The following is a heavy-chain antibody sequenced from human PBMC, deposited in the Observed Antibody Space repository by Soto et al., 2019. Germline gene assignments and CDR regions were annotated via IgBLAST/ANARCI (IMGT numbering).Heavy chain of an antibody. CDR2: ISSGGGSI. D-gene: IGHD1-1*01. Sequence: GGSLRLSCAASGFTFSSYSMSWVRQTPGKGLEWVSGISSGGGSIYYADSVKGRFTISRDNSKNTVYLQMNSLRAEDTAVYYCAKVGEYNSDYWGQGTLVTVSS. J-gene: IGHJ4*01. CDR1: GFTFSSYS. V-gene: IGHV3-23*01. CDR3: AKVGEYNSDY.